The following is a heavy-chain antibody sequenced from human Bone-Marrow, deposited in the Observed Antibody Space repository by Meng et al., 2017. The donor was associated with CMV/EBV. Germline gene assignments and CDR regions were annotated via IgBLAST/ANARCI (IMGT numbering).Heavy chain of an antibody. Sequence: GESLKISCAASGFTFDDYGMSWVRQAPGKGLEWVSSISSSSSYIYYADSVKGRFTISRDNAKNSLYLQMNSLRAEDTAVYYCASGRYYDFWSGYYTPPDLYYYYGMDVWGQGTTVTVSS. CDR3: ASGRYYDFWSGYYTPPDLYYYYGMDV. J-gene: IGHJ6*02. CDR2: ISSSSSYI. V-gene: IGHV3-21*01. CDR1: GFTFDDYG. D-gene: IGHD3-3*01.